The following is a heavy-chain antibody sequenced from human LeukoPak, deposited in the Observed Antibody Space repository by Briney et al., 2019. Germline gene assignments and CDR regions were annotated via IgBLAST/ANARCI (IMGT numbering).Heavy chain of an antibody. CDR3: ASLYSGYEYYFDY. V-gene: IGHV3-7*01. Sequence: PGGSLRLSCAASGFTFSSYWMSWVRQAPGKGLEWVANIKQDGSEKYYVDSVKGRFTISRDNAKNSLYLQMNSLRAEDTAVYYCASLYSGYEYYFDYWGQGTLVTVSS. J-gene: IGHJ4*02. CDR2: IKQDGSEK. D-gene: IGHD5-12*01. CDR1: GFTFSSYW.